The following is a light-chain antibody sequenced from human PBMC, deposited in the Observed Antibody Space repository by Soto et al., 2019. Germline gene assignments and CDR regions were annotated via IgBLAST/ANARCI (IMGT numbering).Light chain of an antibody. V-gene: IGKV3-15*01. Sequence: EIELTQSPATLSLSPGETATLSCRASQNVDKFLAWYQQRPGQPPRLLIYRASSRATGIPARFSGSGSGTEFTLTINSLQSEDFAVYYCQQYQNLWTFGQGTKVDIK. CDR1: QNVDKF. CDR2: RAS. J-gene: IGKJ1*01. CDR3: QQYQNLWT.